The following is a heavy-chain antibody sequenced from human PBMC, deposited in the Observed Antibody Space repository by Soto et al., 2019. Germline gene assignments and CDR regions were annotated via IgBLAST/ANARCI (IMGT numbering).Heavy chain of an antibody. CDR2: ISYDGSNK. Sequence: GGSRLSCAASGFTFSSYGMHWVRQAPGKGLEWVAVISYDGSNKYYADSVKGRFTISRDNSKNTLYLQMNSLRAEETAVYYGGLGWKNAGEEDYFDYWSQGTLVTVSS. D-gene: IGHD3-16*01. CDR3: GLGWKNAGEEDYFDY. J-gene: IGHJ4*02. CDR1: GFTFSSYG. V-gene: IGHV3-30*03.